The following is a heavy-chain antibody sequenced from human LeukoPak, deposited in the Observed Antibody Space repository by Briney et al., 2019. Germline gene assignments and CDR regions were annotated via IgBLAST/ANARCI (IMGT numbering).Heavy chain of an antibody. V-gene: IGHV1-46*01. CDR2: INPSGGST. Sequence: ASVKVSCKASGYTFTSYYMHWVRQAPGQGLEWMGIINPSGGSTSYAQKFQGRVTMTRDTSISTAYMELSRLRSDDTAVYYCARSPRLAVAGGWSDYWGQGTLVTVSS. CDR1: GYTFTSYY. CDR3: ARSPRLAVAGGWSDY. D-gene: IGHD6-19*01. J-gene: IGHJ4*02.